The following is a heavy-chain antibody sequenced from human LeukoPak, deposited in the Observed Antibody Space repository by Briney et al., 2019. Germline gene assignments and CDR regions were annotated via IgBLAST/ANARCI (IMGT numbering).Heavy chain of an antibody. Sequence: ASVKVSCKASGYTFTSYDINWVRQATGQGLEWMGWMNPNSGNTDYAQKFQGRVTMTRNTSISTAYMELSSLRSEDTAVYYCARGGYPNYDILTGYYEDYYYYGMDVWGQGTTVTVSS. V-gene: IGHV1-8*01. CDR3: ARGGYPNYDILTGYYEDYYYYGMDV. CDR1: GYTFTSYD. J-gene: IGHJ6*02. CDR2: MNPNSGNT. D-gene: IGHD3-9*01.